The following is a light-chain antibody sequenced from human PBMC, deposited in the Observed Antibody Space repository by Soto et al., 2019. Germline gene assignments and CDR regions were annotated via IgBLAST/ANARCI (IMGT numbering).Light chain of an antibody. Sequence: VLTQSQATLPLSPGERATLSCRASQPVRSFLAWYQQKPGQAPRLLIHDSSDRATGIPARFSGSGSGTDFTLTISSLEPEDVAVYYCQQRSNWPLTFVGGTRVEI. V-gene: IGKV3-11*01. CDR3: QQRSNWPLT. CDR2: DSS. J-gene: IGKJ4*01. CDR1: QPVRSF.